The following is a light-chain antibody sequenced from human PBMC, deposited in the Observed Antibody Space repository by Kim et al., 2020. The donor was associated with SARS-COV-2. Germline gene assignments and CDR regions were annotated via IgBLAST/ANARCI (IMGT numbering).Light chain of an antibody. Sequence: VTPGQTPSITCSGVKVGDKYACWYQQKPGQPPVLVISQDNSRPSGIPERFSGSNSGNTATLTISGTQAMDEADYYCQAWDSSTAVFGGGTQLTVL. CDR1: KVGDKY. CDR3: QAWDSSTAV. CDR2: QDN. J-gene: IGLJ2*01. V-gene: IGLV3-1*01.